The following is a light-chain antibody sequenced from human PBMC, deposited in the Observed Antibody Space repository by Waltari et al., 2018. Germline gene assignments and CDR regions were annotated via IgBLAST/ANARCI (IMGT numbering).Light chain of an antibody. J-gene: IGLJ2*01. CDR1: SSDVGGYNY. CDR3: SSYTSSSTLV. V-gene: IGLV2-14*03. Sequence: QSALTQPASVSGSPGQSITISCPGTSSDVGGYNYVSWDQQHPGKAPKLMIYDVSNRPSGVSNRFSGSKSGNTASLTISGLQAEDEADYYCSSYTSSSTLVFGGGTKLTVL. CDR2: DVS.